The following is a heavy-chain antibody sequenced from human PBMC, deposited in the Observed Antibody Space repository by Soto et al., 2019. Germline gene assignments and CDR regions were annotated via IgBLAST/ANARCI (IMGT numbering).Heavy chain of an antibody. V-gene: IGHV3-73*01. CDR3: TSQRFLESHGVYYYYGMDV. D-gene: IGHD3-3*01. CDR2: IRSKANSYAT. J-gene: IGHJ6*02. CDR1: GFTFSGSA. Sequence: GGSLRLSCAASGFTFSGSAMHWVRQASGKGLEWVGRIRSKANSYATAYAASVKGRFTISRDDSKNTAYLQMNSLKTEDTAVYYCTSQRFLESHGVYYYYGMDVWGQGTTVTVSS.